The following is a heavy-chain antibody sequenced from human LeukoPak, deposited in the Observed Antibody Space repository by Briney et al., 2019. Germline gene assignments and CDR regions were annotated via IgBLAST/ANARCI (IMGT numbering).Heavy chain of an antibody. J-gene: IGHJ5*02. D-gene: IGHD2-2*01. CDR3: ARDKVVVVPAAIRSPWFDP. CDR1: GYTFTSYG. CDR2: ISAHNGNT. V-gene: IGHV1-18*01. Sequence: ASVKLSCKASGYTFTSYGISWVRQAPGQGLEWMGWISAHNGNTNNAQKLQGRVTMTTDTSTSTANMELRSLRSDDTAVYYCARDKVVVVPAAIRSPWFDPWGQGTLVIVSP.